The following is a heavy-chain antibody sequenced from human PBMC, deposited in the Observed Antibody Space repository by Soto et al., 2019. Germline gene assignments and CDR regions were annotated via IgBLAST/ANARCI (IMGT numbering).Heavy chain of an antibody. J-gene: IGHJ4*02. Sequence: QLQLQESGSGLVKPSQTLSLTCAVSGGSISSGGYSWSWIRQPPGKVLEWIGYSYHSGSTYYNLSLKSGVTISVDRSTNQFSLKLGSVAAAETAVYYCARGQVVAAQHWGQGTLVTVSS. CDR3: ARGQVVAAQH. V-gene: IGHV4-30-2*01. CDR1: GGSISSGGYS. D-gene: IGHD2-15*01. CDR2: SYHSGST.